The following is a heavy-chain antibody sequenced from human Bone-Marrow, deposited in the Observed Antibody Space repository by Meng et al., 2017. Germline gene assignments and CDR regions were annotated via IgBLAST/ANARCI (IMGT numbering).Heavy chain of an antibody. CDR2: ISYDGSNK. D-gene: IGHD3-22*01. CDR1: GFTFSSYA. Sequence: GESLKISCAASGFTFSSYAMHWVRQAPGKGLEWVAVISYDGSNKYYADSVKGRFTIPRDNSKNTLYLQMNSLRAEDTAAYYCARLTKYDSKSGNWFDPWGQGTLVTVSS. J-gene: IGHJ5*02. CDR3: ARLTKYDSKSGNWFDP. V-gene: IGHV3-30*04.